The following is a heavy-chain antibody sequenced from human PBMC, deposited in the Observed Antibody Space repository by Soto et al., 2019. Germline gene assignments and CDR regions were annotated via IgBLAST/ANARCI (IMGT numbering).Heavy chain of an antibody. CDR2: IYYSGST. CDR3: ARELPYYYDSSGYRN. V-gene: IGHV4-61*01. CDR1: GGSVSSVSYY. Sequence: QVQLQESGPGLVKPSETLSLTCTVSGGSVSSVSYYWSWIRQPPGKGLEWIGYIYYSGSTNYNPPLKSRVTISLDTSKNQFSLKLSSVTAADTAVYCCARELPYYYDSSGYRNWGQGTLVTVSS. J-gene: IGHJ4*02. D-gene: IGHD3-22*01.